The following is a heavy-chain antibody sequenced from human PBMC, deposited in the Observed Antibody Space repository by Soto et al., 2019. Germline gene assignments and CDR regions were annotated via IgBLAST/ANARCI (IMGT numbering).Heavy chain of an antibody. CDR2: MNPNSGNT. Sequence: GASVKVSCKASGYTFTSYDINWVRQATGQGLEWMGWMNPNSGNTGYAQKFQGRVTMTRNTSISTAYMELSSLRSEDTAVYYCARFLGKRNARYYDYIDVWSRGTTVTVSS. CDR1: GYTFTSYD. V-gene: IGHV1-8*01. D-gene: IGHD2-8*01. J-gene: IGHJ6*03. CDR3: ARFLGKRNARYYDYIDV.